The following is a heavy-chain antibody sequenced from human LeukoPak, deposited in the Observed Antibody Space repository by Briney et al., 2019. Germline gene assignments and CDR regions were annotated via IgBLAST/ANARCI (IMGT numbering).Heavy chain of an antibody. V-gene: IGHV3-23*01. CDR1: GFTFSNYW. CDR2: ISGSGGSA. Sequence: QPGGSLRLSCAASGFTFSNYWMYWVRQAPGKGLEWVSAISGSGGSAYYADSVKGRFTISRDNSKNTLYLQMNSLRAEDTAVYYCAKKGRGPMVFGGNWFDPWGQGTLVTVSS. CDR3: AKKGRGPMVFGGNWFDP. D-gene: IGHD3-10*02. J-gene: IGHJ5*02.